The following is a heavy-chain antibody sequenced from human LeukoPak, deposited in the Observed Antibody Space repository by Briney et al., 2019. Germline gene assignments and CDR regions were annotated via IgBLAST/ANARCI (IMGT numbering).Heavy chain of an antibody. Sequence: PSETMSLTCDVSGYSISSCSYWGWIRQPPGKGLEWIGSIYHSGSTYYKPSLKSRATISVDTPKNRFSLKLTSVTAADTATYYCAVKCAYTFWFADWGQGALVTVSS. J-gene: IGHJ4*02. V-gene: IGHV4-38-2*01. CDR2: IYHSGST. D-gene: IGHD5-18*01. CDR3: AVKCAYTFWFAD. CDR1: GYSISSCSY.